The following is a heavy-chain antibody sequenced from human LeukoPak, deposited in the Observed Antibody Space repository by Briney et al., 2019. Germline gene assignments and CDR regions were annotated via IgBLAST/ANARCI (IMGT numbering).Heavy chain of an antibody. V-gene: IGHV1-18*01. D-gene: IGHD3-10*01. CDR2: ISAYNGNT. J-gene: IGHJ4*02. Sequence: WISAYNGNTNYAQKLQGRVNMTPDTSTSTAYMELRSLRSDDTAVYYCARVRNYGSGSSVYWGQGTLVTVSS. CDR3: ARVRNYGSGSSVY.